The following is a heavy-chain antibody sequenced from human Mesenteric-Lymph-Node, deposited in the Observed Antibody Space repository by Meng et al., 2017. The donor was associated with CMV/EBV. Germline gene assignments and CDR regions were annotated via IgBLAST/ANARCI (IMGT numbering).Heavy chain of an antibody. J-gene: IGHJ5*02. Sequence: YGGSFSGYYWSWIRQAPGKGLEWIGEINHSGGTKNNPSRESRVNISVDMSNNQISLKLSSVTAADTAVYYCARLPFRGYSGLDNWFDPWGQGTLVTVSS. CDR3: ARLPFRGYSGLDNWFDP. D-gene: IGHD5-12*01. V-gene: IGHV4-34*01. CDR1: GGSFSGYY. CDR2: INHSGGT.